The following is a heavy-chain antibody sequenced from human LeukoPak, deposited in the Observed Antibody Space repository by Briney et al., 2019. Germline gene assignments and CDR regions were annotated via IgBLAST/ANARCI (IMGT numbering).Heavy chain of an antibody. V-gene: IGHV4-59*01. Sequence: SETLSLTCTVSGGSISTYYWSWIRQPPGKGLEWIGYIYYSGSTNYNPSLKSRVTISVDTSKNQLSLKLTSVTAADTALYYCARSRGYFDYWGQGTLVTVSS. D-gene: IGHD6-13*01. CDR1: GGSISTYY. J-gene: IGHJ4*02. CDR3: ARSRGYFDY. CDR2: IYYSGST.